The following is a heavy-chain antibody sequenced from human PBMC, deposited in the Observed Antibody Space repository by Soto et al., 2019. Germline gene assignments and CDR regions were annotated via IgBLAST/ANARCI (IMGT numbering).Heavy chain of an antibody. J-gene: IGHJ4*02. V-gene: IGHV3-30*18. D-gene: IGHD5-12*01. CDR2: TSSDGSNK. CDR1: GFPFNLYG. Sequence: GGSLRLSCAASGFPFNLYGMNWVRQAPGKGLEWVAVTSSDGSNKHYADSVKGRFTISRDNSKSTLFLQMNSLRTEDTAVYYCAKKGAGGYNAQFDYWGQGTLVTVSS. CDR3: AKKGAGGYNAQFDY.